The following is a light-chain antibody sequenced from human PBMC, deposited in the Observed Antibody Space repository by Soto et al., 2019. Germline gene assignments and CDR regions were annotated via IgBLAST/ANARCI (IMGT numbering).Light chain of an antibody. CDR1: QGISGY. Sequence: IQLTQSPSSLSASVGERVTLTCRATQGISGYVAWYQQKPGRAPPLLIYAASTLQSGVPTRFSGSGSGTDFTLTISSLQPEDFATYYCQQLNSLPFTFGRGTKVDVK. CDR2: AAS. CDR3: QQLNSLPFT. J-gene: IGKJ3*01. V-gene: IGKV1-9*01.